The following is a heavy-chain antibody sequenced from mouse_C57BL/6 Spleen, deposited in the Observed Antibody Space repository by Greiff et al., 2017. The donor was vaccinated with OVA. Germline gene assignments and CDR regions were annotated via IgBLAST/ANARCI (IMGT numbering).Heavy chain of an antibody. Sequence: DVMLVESGGGLVQPGGSLSLSCAASGFTFTDYYMSWVRRPPGKALEWLGFIRNKANGYTTEYSASVKGRFTISRDNSQSILYLQMNALRAEDSATYYCARYTDLYYAMDYWGQGTSVTVSS. J-gene: IGHJ4*01. CDR1: GFTFTDYY. CDR3: ARYTDLYYAMDY. CDR2: IRNKANGYTT. V-gene: IGHV7-3*01.